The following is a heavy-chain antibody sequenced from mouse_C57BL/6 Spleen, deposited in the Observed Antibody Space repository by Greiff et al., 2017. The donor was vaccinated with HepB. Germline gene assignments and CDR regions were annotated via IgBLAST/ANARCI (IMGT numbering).Heavy chain of an antibody. J-gene: IGHJ3*01. Sequence: ESGPGLVKPSQSLSLTCSVTGYSITSGYYWNWIRQFPGNKLEWMGYISYDGSNNYNPSLKNRISITRDTSKNQFFLKLNSVTTEDTATYYCARDRDDYEGWFAYWGQGTLVTVSA. CDR3: ARDRDDYEGWFAY. D-gene: IGHD2-4*01. CDR2: ISYDGSN. V-gene: IGHV3-6*01. CDR1: GYSITSGYY.